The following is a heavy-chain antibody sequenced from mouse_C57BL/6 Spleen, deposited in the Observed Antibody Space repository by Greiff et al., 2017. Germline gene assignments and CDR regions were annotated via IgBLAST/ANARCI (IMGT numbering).Heavy chain of an antibody. V-gene: IGHV1-52*01. CDR2: IDPSDSET. Sequence: QVQLQQPGAELVRPGSSVKLSCKASGYTFTSHWMHWVKQRPIQGLEWIGNIDPSDSETHYNQKFKDKATLTVDKSSSTAYMQLSSLTSGDSAVYYCARDHYAMDYWGQGTSLTVSS. CDR1: GYTFTSHW. J-gene: IGHJ4*01. CDR3: ARDHYAMDY.